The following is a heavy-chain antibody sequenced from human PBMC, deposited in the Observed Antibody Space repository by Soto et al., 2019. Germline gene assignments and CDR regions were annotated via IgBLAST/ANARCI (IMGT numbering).Heavy chain of an antibody. J-gene: IGHJ5*02. CDR2: ISWNSGSI. V-gene: IGHV3-9*01. Sequence: EVQLVESGGGLVQPGRSLRLSCAASGFTFDDYAMHWVRQAPGKGLEWVSGISWNSGSIGYADSVKGRFTISRDNAKNSLYMQMNSLRAEDTAVYYCARAPDFWSGYRNWFDPWGQGTLVTVSS. CDR3: ARAPDFWSGYRNWFDP. D-gene: IGHD3-3*01. CDR1: GFTFDDYA.